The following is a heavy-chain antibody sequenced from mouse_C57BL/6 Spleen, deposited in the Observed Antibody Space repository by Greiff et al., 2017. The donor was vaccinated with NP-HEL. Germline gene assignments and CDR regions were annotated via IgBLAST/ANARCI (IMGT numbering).Heavy chain of an antibody. CDR2: IDPSDSYT. J-gene: IGHJ1*03. CDR3: ARTGDGSSFWYFDV. Sequence: QVQLQQSGAELVMPGASVKLSCKASGYTFTSYWMHWVKQRPGQGLEWIGEIDPSDSYTNYNQKFKGKSTLTVDKSSSTAYMQLSSLTSEDSAVYYCARTGDGSSFWYFDVWGTGTTVTVSS. CDR1: GYTFTSYW. V-gene: IGHV1-69*01. D-gene: IGHD1-1*01.